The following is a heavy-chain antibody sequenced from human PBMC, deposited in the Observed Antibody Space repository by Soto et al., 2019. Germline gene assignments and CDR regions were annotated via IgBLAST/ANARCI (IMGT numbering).Heavy chain of an antibody. V-gene: IGHV1-18*01. J-gene: IGHJ5*02. D-gene: IGHD3-10*01. CDR3: ARGVGSGTYYNQYNWFDP. CDR2: INTYNGNT. Sequence: ASVKVSCKASGYTFTNYGISWVRQAPGQGLEWMGWINTYNGNTNHAQKLQGRVTMTTDTSTSTAYMELRSLRSDDTAVYYCARGVGSGTYYNQYNWFDPWGQGSLFSVSS. CDR1: GYTFTNYG.